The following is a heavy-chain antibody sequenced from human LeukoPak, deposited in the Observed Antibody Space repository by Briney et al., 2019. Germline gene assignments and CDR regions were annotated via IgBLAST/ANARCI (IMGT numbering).Heavy chain of an antibody. J-gene: IGHJ4*02. CDR3: ARLRVPAAMTGLDY. V-gene: IGHV5-51*01. Sequence: GESLKISCKGSGYSFTSYWIGWVRQMPGKGLEWMGIIYPGDSDTRYSPSFQGQVTISADKSISTAYLQWSSLKASDTAMCYCARLRVPAAMTGLDYWAREPWSPSPQ. CDR1: GYSFTSYW. CDR2: IYPGDSDT. D-gene: IGHD2-2*01.